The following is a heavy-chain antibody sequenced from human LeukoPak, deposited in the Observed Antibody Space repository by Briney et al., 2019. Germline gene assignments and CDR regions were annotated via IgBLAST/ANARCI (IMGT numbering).Heavy chain of an antibody. Sequence: ASVKVSCKASGYTFTSYGISWVRQAPGQGLEWMGWISAYNGNTNYAQKLQGRVTMTTDTSTSTAYMELRSLRSDDTAVYYCARLGYCSGGSCYSGFDYWGQGTLVTVSS. J-gene: IGHJ4*02. CDR1: GYTFTSYG. D-gene: IGHD2-15*01. CDR3: ARLGYCSGGSCYSGFDY. CDR2: ISAYNGNT. V-gene: IGHV1-18*01.